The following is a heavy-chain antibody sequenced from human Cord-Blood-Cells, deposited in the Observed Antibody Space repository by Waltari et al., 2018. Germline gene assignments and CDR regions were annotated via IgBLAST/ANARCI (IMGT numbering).Heavy chain of an antibody. D-gene: IGHD7-27*01. Sequence: QVQLVQSGAEVKKPGASVKVSCKASGYTFTDYYMHWVRQAPGQGLEWMGWINPNSGGTNYAQKLQGRVTMTRDTSISTAYMELSRLRSDDTAVYYCAREGDSNWGFRWGQGTLVTVSS. CDR2: INPNSGGT. J-gene: IGHJ4*02. CDR1: GYTFTDYY. CDR3: AREGDSNWGFR. V-gene: IGHV1-2*02.